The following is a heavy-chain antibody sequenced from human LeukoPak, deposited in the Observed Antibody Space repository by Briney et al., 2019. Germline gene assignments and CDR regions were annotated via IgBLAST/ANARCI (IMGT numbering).Heavy chain of an antibody. D-gene: IGHD3-22*01. V-gene: IGHV1-18*01. Sequence: ASVKVSCKASGYTFTSYGISWVRQAPGQGLEWMGWISAYNGNTNYAQKLQGRVTMTRDMSTSTVYMELSSLRSEDTAVYYCGYDSSGLEGAFDIWGQGTMVTVSS. CDR3: GYDSSGLEGAFDI. CDR1: GYTFTSYG. J-gene: IGHJ3*02. CDR2: ISAYNGNT.